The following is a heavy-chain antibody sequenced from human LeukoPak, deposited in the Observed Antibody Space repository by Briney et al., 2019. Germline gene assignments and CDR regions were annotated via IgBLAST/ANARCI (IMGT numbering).Heavy chain of an antibody. V-gene: IGHV4-4*07. CDR1: GGSISSYY. J-gene: IGHJ3*02. CDR2: IYTSGST. CDR3: AREIPRGVKAHAFDI. Sequence: SETLSLTCTVSGGSISSYYWSWIRQPAGKGLEWIGRIYTSGSTNYNPSLKSRVTMSVDTSKNQFSLKLSSVTAADTAVYYCAREIPRGVKAHAFDIWGQGTMVTVSS. D-gene: IGHD3-10*01.